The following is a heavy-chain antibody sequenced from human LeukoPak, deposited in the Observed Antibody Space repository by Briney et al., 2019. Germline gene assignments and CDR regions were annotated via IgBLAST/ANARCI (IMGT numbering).Heavy chain of an antibody. CDR3: ARAQTLRYSGSYYFDY. V-gene: IGHV4-4*07. J-gene: IGHJ4*02. Sequence: SETLSLTCTVSGGSISSYYWSWIRQPAGKGLEWIGRIYTSGSTNYNPSLKSRVTMSVDTSKNQFSLKLSSVTAADTAVYYCARAQTLRYSGSYYFDYWGQGTLVTVSS. CDR1: GGSISSYY. CDR2: IYTSGST. D-gene: IGHD1-26*01.